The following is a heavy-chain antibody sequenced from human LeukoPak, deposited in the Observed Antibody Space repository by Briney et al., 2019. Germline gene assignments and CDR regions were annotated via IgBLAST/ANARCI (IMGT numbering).Heavy chain of an antibody. CDR3: ARGPTYYYDSSGQDAFDI. CDR1: GGSFSGYY. D-gene: IGHD3-22*01. J-gene: IGHJ3*02. CDR2: INHSGST. V-gene: IGHV4-34*01. Sequence: SETLSPTCAVYGGSFSGYYWSWIRQPPGKGLEWIGEINHSGSTNYNPSLKSRVTISVDTSKNQFSLKLSSVTAADTAVYYCARGPTYYYDSSGQDAFDIWGQGTMVTVSS.